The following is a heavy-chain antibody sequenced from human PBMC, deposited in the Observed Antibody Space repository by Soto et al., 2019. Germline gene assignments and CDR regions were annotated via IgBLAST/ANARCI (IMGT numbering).Heavy chain of an antibody. J-gene: IGHJ4*02. D-gene: IGHD5-12*01. CDR2: IWCDGSNK. Sequence: QVQLVESGGGVVQPGRSLRLSCAASGFTFSSYGMHWVRQAPGKGLEWVAVIWCDGSNKYYADSVKGRFTISRDNSKNTLYLQMNSLRAEDTAVYYCARGDIVATMVGDYWGQGTLVTVSS. CDR1: GFTFSSYG. CDR3: ARGDIVATMVGDY. V-gene: IGHV3-33*01.